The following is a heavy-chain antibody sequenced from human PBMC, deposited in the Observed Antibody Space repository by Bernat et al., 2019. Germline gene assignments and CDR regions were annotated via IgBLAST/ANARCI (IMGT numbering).Heavy chain of an antibody. Sequence: QVQLVESGGGLVKPGGSLRLSCAASGFTFSDYYMSWIRQAPGKGLERASYISSSSSYTNYADPVKGRFTISRDNAKNSLYLQMNSLRAEDTAVYYCARARGYCSGGSCYYDFDYWGQGTLVTVSS. CDR1: GFTFSDYY. CDR2: ISSSSSYT. V-gene: IGHV3-11*05. J-gene: IGHJ4*02. CDR3: ARARGYCSGGSCYYDFDY. D-gene: IGHD2-15*01.